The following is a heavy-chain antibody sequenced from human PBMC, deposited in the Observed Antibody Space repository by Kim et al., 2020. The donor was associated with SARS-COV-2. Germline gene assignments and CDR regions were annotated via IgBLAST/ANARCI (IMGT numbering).Heavy chain of an antibody. J-gene: IGHJ4*02. CDR3: AREGIAVAGSFDY. Sequence: YANSVKGRFTISRDNSKNTLYLQMGSLRAEDMAVYYCAREGIAVAGSFDYWGQGTLVTVSS. D-gene: IGHD6-19*01. V-gene: IGHV3-64*01.